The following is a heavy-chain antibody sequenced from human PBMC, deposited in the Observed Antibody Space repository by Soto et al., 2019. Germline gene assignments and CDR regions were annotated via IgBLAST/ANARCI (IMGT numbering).Heavy chain of an antibody. J-gene: IGHJ4*02. CDR1: GGALTNYA. CDR3: ARGKWAVYYFDSGGPSFEH. CDR2: IIPVCRAR. V-gene: IGHV1-69*01. Sequence: HVQLVQSGPEVKKPGSSVRVSCKASGGALTNYAVSWVRQAPGQGLEWVAGIIPVCRARHFAQRFLGRLILTADESTDSVYMDLSSLTSEDTAVYYCARGKWAVYYFDSGGPSFEHWCQGTLVIVSS. D-gene: IGHD3-22*01.